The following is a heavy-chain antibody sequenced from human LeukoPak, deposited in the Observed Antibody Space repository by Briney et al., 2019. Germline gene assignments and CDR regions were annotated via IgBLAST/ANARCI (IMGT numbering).Heavy chain of an antibody. CDR1: RASISDNY. CDR2: TYTSGDT. V-gene: IGHV4-4*07. D-gene: IGHD6-13*01. CDR3: TIGGASGSLAH. Sequence: PSETLSHTSTVSRASISDNYGSSSRHTAGKTLEWIGRTYTSGDTNYNTSLKRRASVSVDTSKTQFYLSRRYVTAAPTAVYYCTIGGASGSLAHWGPGTLVTV. J-gene: IGHJ4*02.